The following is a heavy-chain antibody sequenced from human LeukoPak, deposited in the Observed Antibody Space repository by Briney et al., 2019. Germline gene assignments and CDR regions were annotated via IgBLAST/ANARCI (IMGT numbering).Heavy chain of an antibody. Sequence: PSETLSLTCTVSGGSISSYYWSWIRQPAGKGLEWIGRIYTSGSTNYNPSLKSRVTISVDTSKNQFSLKLSSVTAADTAIYYCARRGEKYSYGSFGMDVWGQGTTVTVSS. V-gene: IGHV4-4*07. CDR2: IYTSGST. J-gene: IGHJ6*02. CDR1: GGSISSYY. D-gene: IGHD5-18*01. CDR3: ARRGEKYSYGSFGMDV.